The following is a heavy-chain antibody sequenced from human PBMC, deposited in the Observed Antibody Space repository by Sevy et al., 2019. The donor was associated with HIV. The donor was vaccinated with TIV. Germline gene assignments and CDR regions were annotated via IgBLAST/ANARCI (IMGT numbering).Heavy chain of an antibody. CDR1: GYIFSNYG. D-gene: IGHD4-17*01. J-gene: IGHJ6*02. V-gene: IGHV1-18*01. Sequence: ASMKVSCKTSGYIFSNYGISWVRQAPGQGLEWMGWISPYNGNANYAQKLQGRVTMTTDTSTSTVYMELRSLRSDDTAVYYCARESDRGDYRNYSGMDVWGHGTTVTVSS. CDR2: ISPYNGNA. CDR3: ARESDRGDYRNYSGMDV.